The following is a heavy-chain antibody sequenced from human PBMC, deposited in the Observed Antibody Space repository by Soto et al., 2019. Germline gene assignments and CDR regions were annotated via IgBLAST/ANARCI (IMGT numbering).Heavy chain of an antibody. CDR1: GYTFTSYY. D-gene: IGHD2-15*01. Sequence: QVQLVQSGAEVKKPGASVKVSCKASGYTFTSYYMHWVRQAPGQGLEWMGIINHSGGSTSYAQKFQGRVTMTRDTSTSTVYMELSSLRSEDTGVDYCAREAVVVVAATRDHWGQGTLVTVSS. CDR2: INHSGGST. V-gene: IGHV1-46*01. CDR3: AREAVVVVAATRDH. J-gene: IGHJ4*02.